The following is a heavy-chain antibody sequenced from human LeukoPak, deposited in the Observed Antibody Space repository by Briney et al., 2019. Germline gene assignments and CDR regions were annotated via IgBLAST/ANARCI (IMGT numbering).Heavy chain of an antibody. Sequence: GGSLRLSCTASGFIFGDYGMSWVRQAPGKGLEWVGFIRSKAYGGTTEYAASVKGRFTISRDDSKSIAFLQMNSLKTEDTAVYYCTRYGGNSFNCWGQGTLVTVSS. CDR3: TRYGGNSFNC. CDR1: GFIFGDYG. V-gene: IGHV3-49*04. D-gene: IGHD4-23*01. J-gene: IGHJ4*02. CDR2: IRSKAYGGTT.